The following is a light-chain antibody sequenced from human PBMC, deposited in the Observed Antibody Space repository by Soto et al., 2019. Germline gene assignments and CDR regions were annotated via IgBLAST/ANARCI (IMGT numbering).Light chain of an antibody. CDR2: GAS. CDR1: QSVFSSY. V-gene: IGKV3-20*01. J-gene: IGKJ1*01. Sequence: EIVLTQSPGTLSLSPGERATLSCRASQSVFSSYLAWYQKKPGQAPRLLIYGASSRATGIPDRFSGSGSGTEFTLTISSLQSEDFAVYYCQQYNNWPPGTFGQGTKVEIK. CDR3: QQYNNWPPGT.